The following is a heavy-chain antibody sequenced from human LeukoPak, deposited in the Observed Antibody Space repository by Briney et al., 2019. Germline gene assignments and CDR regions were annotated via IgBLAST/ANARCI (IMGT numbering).Heavy chain of an antibody. CDR2: IYYSGST. V-gene: IGHV4-39*07. CDR3: ADMYTSSHS. CDR1: GGSISSSSYY. D-gene: IGHD2-8*01. J-gene: IGHJ5*02. Sequence: SETLSLTCTVSGGSISSSSYYWGWIRQPPGKGLEWIGSIYYSGSTYYNASLRSRLIISVDTSKNQFSLKVISVTAADTAVYYCADMYTSSHSWGQGTLVTVSS.